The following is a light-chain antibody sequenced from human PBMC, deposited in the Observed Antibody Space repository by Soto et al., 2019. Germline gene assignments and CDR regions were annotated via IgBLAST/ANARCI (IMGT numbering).Light chain of an antibody. Sequence: ERVMTQSPATLYVSPGERATLSCSASQSVSSNLAWYPQNPAQAPTLLIYGASARATGIPVRFSGSRSGTEFTLTISSLQSDDFAVYSGQHANNWPFSFGEGTKLEI. J-gene: IGKJ2*03. CDR1: QSVSSN. V-gene: IGKV3-15*01. CDR2: GAS. CDR3: QHANNWPFS.